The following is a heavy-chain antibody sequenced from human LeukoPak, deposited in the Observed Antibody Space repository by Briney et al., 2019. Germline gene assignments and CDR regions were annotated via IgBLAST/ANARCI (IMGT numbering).Heavy chain of an antibody. J-gene: IGHJ3*02. V-gene: IGHV3-23*01. CDR2: ISGSGGST. Sequence: GGSLRLSCAASGFTFSSYAMSWIRQAPGKGLEWVSAISGSGGSTYYADSVKGRFTIARDNSKNALYLQMNSLRAEDTAVYYCAKDLGGSAFDIWGQGTMVTVSS. CDR3: AKDLGGSAFDI. D-gene: IGHD3-16*01. CDR1: GFTFSSYA.